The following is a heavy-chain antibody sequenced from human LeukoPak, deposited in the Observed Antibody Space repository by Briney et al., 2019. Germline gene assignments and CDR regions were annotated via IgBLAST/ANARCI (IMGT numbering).Heavy chain of an antibody. J-gene: IGHJ4*02. CDR2: ISGSGGST. CDR3: AKGQLVRGEFDY. V-gene: IGHV3-23*01. Sequence: GGSLRLTCAASGFTFSSYAMSWVRQAPGKGLEWVSAISGSGGSTYYADSVKGRFTISRDNSKNTLYLQMNSLRAEDTAVYYCAKGQLVRGEFDYWGQGTLVTVSS. D-gene: IGHD6-6*01. CDR1: GFTFSSYA.